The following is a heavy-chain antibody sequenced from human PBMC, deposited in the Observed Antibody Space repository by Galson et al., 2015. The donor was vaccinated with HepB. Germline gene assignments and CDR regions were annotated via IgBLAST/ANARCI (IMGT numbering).Heavy chain of an antibody. Sequence: CAISGDSVSSNSAAWNWIRQSPSRGLEWLGRTYYRSKWYNDYAVSVKSRITINPDTSKNQFSLQLNSVTPEDTAVYYCAGDFIGPDTYYYDSSDLTAWYFDLWGRGTLVTVSS. V-gene: IGHV6-1*01. CDR3: AGDFIGPDTYYYDSSDLTAWYFDL. CDR2: TYYRSKWYN. J-gene: IGHJ2*01. D-gene: IGHD3-22*01. CDR1: GDSVSSNSAA.